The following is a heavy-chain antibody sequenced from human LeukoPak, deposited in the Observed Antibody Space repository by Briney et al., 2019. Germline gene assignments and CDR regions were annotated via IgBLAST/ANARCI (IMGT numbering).Heavy chain of an antibody. CDR3: VRGPYGASISKWFDP. CDR1: RGSISGYS. D-gene: IGHD4/OR15-4a*01. V-gene: IGHV4-59*01. J-gene: IGHJ5*02. CDR2: IYYSGDT. Sequence: PSETLSLTCTVSRGSISGYSWSWIRQSPGGGLEWIGYIYYSGDTAYNPSLRSRVTMSVDTSKNQFSLQLRSMTTAHTAVYYCVRGPYGASISKWFDPWGQGTQVIVSP.